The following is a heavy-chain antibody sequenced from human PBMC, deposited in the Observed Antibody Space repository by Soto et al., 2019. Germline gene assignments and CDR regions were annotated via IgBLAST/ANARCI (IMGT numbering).Heavy chain of an antibody. V-gene: IGHV1-18*04. CDR1: GYTFTTYG. CDR2: ISAYSGNT. CDR3: ARVVKAGDYGDYGRYYFDY. J-gene: IGHJ4*01. Sequence: QVQLVQSGAEVKKPGASVKVSCKASGYTFTTYGITWVRQAPGQGLEWMGWISAYSGNTNYAQKRQVRLTVTTDTSTNTAYMDLRSLRSDDTAVYYCARVVKAGDYGDYGRYYFDYWGHGTLVTVSS. D-gene: IGHD4-17*01.